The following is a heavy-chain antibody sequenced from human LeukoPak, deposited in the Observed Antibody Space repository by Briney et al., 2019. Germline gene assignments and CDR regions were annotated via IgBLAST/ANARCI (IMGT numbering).Heavy chain of an antibody. V-gene: IGHV3-30*18. CDR1: GFTFSSYG. D-gene: IGHD4-23*01. Sequence: GGSLRLSCAAFGFTFSSYGMHWVRQAPGKGLEWVAVISYDGSNKYYADSVKGRFTISRDNSKNTLYLQMNSLRAEDTAVYYCAKDKDDYGGNRPDYWGQGTLVTVSS. CDR2: ISYDGSNK. CDR3: AKDKDDYGGNRPDY. J-gene: IGHJ4*02.